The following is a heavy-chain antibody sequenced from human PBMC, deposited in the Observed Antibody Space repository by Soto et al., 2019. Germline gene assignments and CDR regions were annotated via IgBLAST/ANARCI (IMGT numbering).Heavy chain of an antibody. CDR2: IYYSGST. Sequence: QVQLQESGPGLVKPSQTLSLTCTVSGGSISSGDYYWSWIRQPPGKGLEWIGYIYYSGSTYYNPSLKSRVTISIDTSKNQFSLKLSSVTAADTAVYYCASQIVDLLGGGWYFDLWGRGTLVTVSS. D-gene: IGHD3-22*01. J-gene: IGHJ2*01. V-gene: IGHV4-30-4*01. CDR1: GGSISSGDYY. CDR3: ASQIVDLLGGGWYFDL.